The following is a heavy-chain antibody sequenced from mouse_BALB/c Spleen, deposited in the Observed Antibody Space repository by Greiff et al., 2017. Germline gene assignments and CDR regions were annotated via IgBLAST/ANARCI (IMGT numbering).Heavy chain of an antibody. Sequence: EVQLQQSGAELVKPGASVKLSCTASGFNIKDTYMHWVKQRPEQGLEWIGRIDPANGNTKYDPKFQGKATITADTSSNTAYLQLSSLTSEDTAVYYCARKDYYYAMDYWGEGTSDTVSS. J-gene: IGHJ4*01. V-gene: IGHV14-3*02. CDR1: GFNIKDTY. CDR2: IDPANGNT. CDR3: ARKDYYYAMDY.